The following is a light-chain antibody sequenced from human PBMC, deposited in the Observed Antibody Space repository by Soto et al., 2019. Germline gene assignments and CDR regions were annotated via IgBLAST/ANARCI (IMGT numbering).Light chain of an antibody. CDR1: LTISSY. J-gene: IGKJ1*01. CDR2: AAS. V-gene: IGKV1-39*01. CDR3: QQSHSIPWT. Sequence: DIQMTQSPSSLSAFVGDRVTITCRASLTISSYLNWYQQKSGKAPKLLISAASSLESVVPPRFSGSGSGTDFTLTITSLQPEDFATYYCQQSHSIPWTFGQGTKVEIK.